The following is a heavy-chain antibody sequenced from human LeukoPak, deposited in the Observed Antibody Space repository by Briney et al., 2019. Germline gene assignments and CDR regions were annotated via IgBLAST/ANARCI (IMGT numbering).Heavy chain of an antibody. V-gene: IGHV3-64*01. CDR3: AREASGWYYFDY. Sequence: GGSLRLSCAASGFTFSSYAMHWVRQAPGKGLEYVSAISSNGGSTYYANSVKGRFTISRDNSKNTLYLQMGSLRAEDMAVYYCAREASGWYYFDYWGQGTLVTVSS. CDR1: GFTFSSYA. D-gene: IGHD6-19*01. CDR2: ISSNGGST. J-gene: IGHJ4*02.